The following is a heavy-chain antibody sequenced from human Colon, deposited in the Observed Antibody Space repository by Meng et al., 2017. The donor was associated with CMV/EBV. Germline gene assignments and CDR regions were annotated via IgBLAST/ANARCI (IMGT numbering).Heavy chain of an antibody. D-gene: IGHD2-2*02. CDR3: AAERQGGRSYCSSTSCYTRPYGMDV. CDR1: GFTFTSSA. CDR2: IVVGSGNT. V-gene: IGHV1-58*01. J-gene: IGHJ6*02. Sequence: SVKVSCKASGFTFTSSAVQWVRQARGQRLEWIGWIVVGSGNTNYAQKFQERVTITRDMSTSTAYMELSSLRSEATAVYYCAAERQGGRSYCSSTSCYTRPYGMDVWGQGTTVTVSS.